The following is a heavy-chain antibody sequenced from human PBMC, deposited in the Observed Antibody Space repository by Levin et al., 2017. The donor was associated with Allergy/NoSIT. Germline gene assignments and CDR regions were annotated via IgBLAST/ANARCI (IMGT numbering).Heavy chain of an antibody. CDR3: AHSPGYGDYNYFDY. CDR2: ISGSGGST. CDR1: GFTFSSYA. D-gene: IGHD4-17*01. J-gene: IGHJ4*02. V-gene: IGHV3-23*01. Sequence: SCAASGFTFSSYAMSWVRQAPGKGLEWVSAISGSGGSTYYADSVKGRFTISRDNSKNTLYLQMNSLRAEDTAVYYCAHSPGYGDYNYFDYWGQGTLVTVSS.